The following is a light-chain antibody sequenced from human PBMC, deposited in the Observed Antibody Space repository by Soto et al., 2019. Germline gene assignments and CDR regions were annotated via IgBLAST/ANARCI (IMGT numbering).Light chain of an antibody. J-gene: IGKJ1*01. CDR3: QQSYSTPVT. CDR1: QSISSY. CDR2: AAS. Sequence: DIQMTQSPSSLSASVGDRVTITGLASQSISSYLNWYQQKPGKAPKLLIYAASSLQSGVPSRFSGSGSGTDFTLTISSLQPEDFATYYCQQSYSTPVTFGQGTKVDIK. V-gene: IGKV1-39*01.